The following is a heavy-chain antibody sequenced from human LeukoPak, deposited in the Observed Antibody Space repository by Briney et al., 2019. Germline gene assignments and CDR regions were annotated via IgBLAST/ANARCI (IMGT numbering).Heavy chain of an antibody. CDR1: GITFRSYG. D-gene: IGHD3-16*01. CDR3: ASGTIPFTFGEIWSLDY. J-gene: IGHJ4*02. Sequence: PGGSLRLSCAASGITFRSYGMHWVRQAPGKGLEWAALIWYDGSKQYYGDSVKGRFTISRDNSKNMLYLEMHSLRAEDTAIYYCASGTIPFTFGEIWSLDYWGQGTLVTVSS. CDR2: IWYDGSKQ. V-gene: IGHV3-33*01.